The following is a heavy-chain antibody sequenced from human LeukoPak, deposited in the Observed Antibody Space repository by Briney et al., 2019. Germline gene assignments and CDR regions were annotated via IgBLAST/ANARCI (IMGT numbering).Heavy chain of an antibody. Sequence: GASVKVSCKASGYIFTGYYMHWVRQAPGQGHEWMGRINPNSGGTNYAQKFQGRVTMTRDTSISTAYMELSRLRSDDTAVYYCARGRRSGGSCYSDYWGQGTLVTVSS. D-gene: IGHD2-15*01. CDR1: GYIFTGYY. CDR2: INPNSGGT. CDR3: ARGRRSGGSCYSDY. V-gene: IGHV1-2*06. J-gene: IGHJ4*02.